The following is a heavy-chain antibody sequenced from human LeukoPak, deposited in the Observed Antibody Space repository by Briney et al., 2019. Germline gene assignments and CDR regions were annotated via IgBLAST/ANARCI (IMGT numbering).Heavy chain of an antibody. CDR3: ARDRASGAFDY. Sequence: GGSLRLYWAASGCIFSNYWVHWVRQAPGKGLVWVSRLTSDASSTSYADSVKGRFTISRDNAKNTLYLQMNSLRAEDTAVYYCARDRASGAFDYWGQGTLVTVSS. J-gene: IGHJ4*02. D-gene: IGHD1-26*01. CDR1: GCIFSNYW. V-gene: IGHV3-74*01. CDR2: LTSDASST.